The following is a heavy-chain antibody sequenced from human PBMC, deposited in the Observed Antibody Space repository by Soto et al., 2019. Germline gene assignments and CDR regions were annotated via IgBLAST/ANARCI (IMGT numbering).Heavy chain of an antibody. J-gene: IGHJ3*02. CDR2: FDPEDGET. V-gene: IGHV1-24*01. CDR3: ATDLRDILTGYYSKEYDAFDI. CDR1: GYTLTELS. Sequence: AASVKVSCKVSGYTLTELSMHWVRQAPGKGLEWMGGFDPEDGETIYAQKFQGRVTMTEDTSTDTAYMELSSLRSEDTAVYYCATDLRDILTGYYSKEYDAFDIWGQGTMVTVSS. D-gene: IGHD3-9*01.